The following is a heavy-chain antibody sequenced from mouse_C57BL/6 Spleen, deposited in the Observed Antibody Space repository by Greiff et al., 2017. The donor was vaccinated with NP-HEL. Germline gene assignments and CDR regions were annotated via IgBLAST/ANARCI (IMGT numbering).Heavy chain of an antibody. CDR1: GFNIKDYY. Sequence: VQLQQSGAELVKPGASVKLSCTASGFNIKDYYMHWVKQRTEQGLEWIGRIDPEDGETKYAPKFQGKATRTADTSSNTAYLQLSSLTSEDTAVYYCARELITTVVATDFDYWGQGTTLTVSS. CDR2: IDPEDGET. D-gene: IGHD1-1*01. CDR3: ARELITTVVATDFDY. J-gene: IGHJ2*01. V-gene: IGHV14-2*01.